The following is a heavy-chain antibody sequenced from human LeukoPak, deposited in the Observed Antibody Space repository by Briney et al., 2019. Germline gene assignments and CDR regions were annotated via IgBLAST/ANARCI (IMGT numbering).Heavy chain of an antibody. V-gene: IGHV4-34*01. Sequence: SETLSLTCAVYGGSFSGYYWSWIRQPPGKGLEWIGEINHSGSTNYNPSLKSRVTISVDTSKNQFSLKLSSVTAAVTAVYYCARGEHYDSSGYRNYYYYYYGMDVWGQGTTVTVSS. J-gene: IGHJ6*02. CDR2: INHSGST. CDR3: ARGEHYDSSGYRNYYYYYYGMDV. CDR1: GGSFSGYY. D-gene: IGHD3-22*01.